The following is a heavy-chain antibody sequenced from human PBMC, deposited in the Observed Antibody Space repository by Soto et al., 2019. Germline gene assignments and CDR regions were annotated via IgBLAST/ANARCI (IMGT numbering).Heavy chain of an antibody. CDR2: IYSSGST. V-gene: IGHV4-4*07. Sequence: PSETLSLTCTISGGAIGSHYWTWIRQPAGKGLEWIGRIYSSGSTQYNPSLQSRVTMSLDTSKNQFSLRLESVTAADTAVYYCAIGQRFSDWFDPWGQGTLVTVSS. CDR1: GGAIGSHY. D-gene: IGHD3-3*01. J-gene: IGHJ5*02. CDR3: AIGQRFSDWFDP.